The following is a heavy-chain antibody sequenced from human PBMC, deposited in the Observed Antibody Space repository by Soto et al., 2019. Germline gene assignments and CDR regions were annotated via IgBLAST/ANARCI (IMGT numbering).Heavy chain of an antibody. Sequence: GGSLRLSCAASGFTFSSYGMHWVRQAPGKGLEWVAVISYDGSNKYYADSVKGRFTISRDNSKNTLYLQMNSLRAEDTAVYYCANLLGTEQWLASQSSYYFDYWGQGTLVTVSS. CDR2: ISYDGSNK. V-gene: IGHV3-30*18. J-gene: IGHJ4*02. D-gene: IGHD6-19*01. CDR3: ANLLGTEQWLASQSSYYFDY. CDR1: GFTFSSYG.